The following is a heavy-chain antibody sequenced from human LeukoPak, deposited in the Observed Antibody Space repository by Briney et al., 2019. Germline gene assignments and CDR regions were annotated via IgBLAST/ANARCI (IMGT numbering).Heavy chain of an antibody. V-gene: IGHV1-18*01. CDR3: AICAYDSSGYCLDY. J-gene: IGHJ4*02. CDR1: GYTFTSYG. D-gene: IGHD3-22*01. Sequence: ASVKVSCKASGYTFTSYGIRCVRQAPGQGLEWMGWISAYNGNTNYAQKLQGRVTMTTDTSTSTAYMELRSLRSDDTDVYYCAICAYDSSGYCLDYWGQGTLVTVSS. CDR2: ISAYNGNT.